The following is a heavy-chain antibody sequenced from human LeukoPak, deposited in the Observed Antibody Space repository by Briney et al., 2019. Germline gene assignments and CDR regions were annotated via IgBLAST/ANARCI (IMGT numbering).Heavy chain of an antibody. CDR3: AGGGAGAFDF. CDR1: GFTDSTNY. D-gene: IGHD3-10*01. V-gene: IGHV3-53*01. CDR2: IYSGGNR. Sequence: PGGSLRLSCAASGFTDSTNYMSWVRQAPGKGLEWVSLIYSGGNRHYADSVKGRFTISTDNSKNTLFLQMNSLRVEDTAVYYCAGGGAGAFDFWGQGTMVTVSS. J-gene: IGHJ3*01.